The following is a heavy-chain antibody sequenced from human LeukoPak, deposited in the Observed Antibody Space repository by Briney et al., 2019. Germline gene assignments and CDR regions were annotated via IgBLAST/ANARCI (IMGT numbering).Heavy chain of an antibody. J-gene: IGHJ3*02. CDR1: GGSISSYY. D-gene: IGHD3-22*01. CDR2: IYYSEST. V-gene: IGHV4-59*12. Sequence: SETLSLTCTVSGGSISSYYWSWIRQPPGKGLEWIGYIYYSESTNYNPSLKSRVTISVDTSKNQFSLKLSSVTAADTAVYYCARDGEGSYYDSSGYAPHAFDIWGQGTMVTVSS. CDR3: ARDGEGSYYDSSGYAPHAFDI.